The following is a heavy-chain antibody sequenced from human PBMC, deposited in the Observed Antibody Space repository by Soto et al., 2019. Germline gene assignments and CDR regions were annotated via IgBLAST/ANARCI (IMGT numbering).Heavy chain of an antibody. CDR3: VRVGPNDVRAFDI. V-gene: IGHV3-72*01. CDR2: TRNKANSYTT. D-gene: IGHD1-1*01. J-gene: IGHJ3*02. CDR1: GFTFSDHY. Sequence: GGSLRLSCAASGFTFSDHYMDWVRQAPGRGLEWVGRTRNKANSYTTDYAASVKGRFTISRDDSKNSLYLQMNSLKTEDTAVYYCVRVGPNDVRAFDIWGQGTMVTVSS.